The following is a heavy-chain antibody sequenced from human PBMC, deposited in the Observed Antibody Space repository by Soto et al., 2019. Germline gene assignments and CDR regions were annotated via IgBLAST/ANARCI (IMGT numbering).Heavy chain of an antibody. CDR3: ARAPLVGGKYYYYYGMDV. D-gene: IGHD2-8*02. J-gene: IGHJ6*02. CDR2: IYYSGST. CDR1: GGSISSGTYY. Sequence: PSETLSLTCTVSGGSISSGTYYWSWIRQHPGKGLEWIGYIYYSGSTYYNPSLKSRVTISVDTSKNQFSLKLSSVTAADTAVYYCARAPLVGGKYYYYYGMDVWGQGTTVTVSS. V-gene: IGHV4-31*03.